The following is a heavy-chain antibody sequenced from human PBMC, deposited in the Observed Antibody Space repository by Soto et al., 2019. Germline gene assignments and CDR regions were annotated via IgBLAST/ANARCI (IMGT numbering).Heavy chain of an antibody. CDR2: ISWNSGSI. CDR1: GFTFDDYA. V-gene: IGHV3-9*01. D-gene: IGHD3-3*01. J-gene: IGHJ6*03. Sequence: GGSLRLSCAASGFTFDDYAMHWVRQAPGKGLEWVSGISWNSGSIGYADSVKGRFTISRDNAKNSLYLQMNSLRAEDTALYYCAKDSDYDFWSLMDVWGKGTTVTVSS. CDR3: AKDSDYDFWSLMDV.